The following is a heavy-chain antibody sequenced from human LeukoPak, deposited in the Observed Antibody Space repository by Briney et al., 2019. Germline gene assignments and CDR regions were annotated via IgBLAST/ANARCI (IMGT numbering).Heavy chain of an antibody. CDR1: GYTFTGYY. D-gene: IGHD1/OR15-1a*01. Sequence: GASVKVSCKASGYTFTGYYMHWVRQAPGQGLEWMGWINPNSGGTNYAQKFQGRVTMTRDTAISTAYMELTRLTFDDTAVYYCARDRTRTTTGDYWGQGTLVTVSS. J-gene: IGHJ4*02. CDR3: ARDRTRTTTGDY. V-gene: IGHV1-2*02. CDR2: INPNSGGT.